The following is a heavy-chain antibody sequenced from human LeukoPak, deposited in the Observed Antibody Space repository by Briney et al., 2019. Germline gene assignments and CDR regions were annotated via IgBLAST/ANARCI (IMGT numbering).Heavy chain of an antibody. D-gene: IGHD3-22*01. CDR1: GYTFTGYY. CDR2: INPNSGGT. Sequence: ASVKVSCKAPGYTFTGYYMHWVRQAPGQGLEWMGWINPNSGGTNYAQKFQGRVTMTRDTSISTAYMELSRLRSDDTAVYYCAREFYDSSGYYSFPDYWGQGTLVTVSS. CDR3: AREFYDSSGYYSFPDY. V-gene: IGHV1-2*02. J-gene: IGHJ4*02.